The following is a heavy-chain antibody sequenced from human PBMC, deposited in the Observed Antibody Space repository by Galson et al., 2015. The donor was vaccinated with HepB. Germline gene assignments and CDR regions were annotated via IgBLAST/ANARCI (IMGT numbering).Heavy chain of an antibody. V-gene: IGHV3-30*04. CDR1: GFTFGSFA. CDR3: AKGAGCNSGWYPPHFDY. CDR2: ITYAGSNK. J-gene: IGHJ4*02. D-gene: IGHD6-19*01. Sequence: SLRLSCAASGFTFGSFAMHWVRQAPGKGLEWVAIITYAGSNKYYTDSVKGRFTVSRDNSKNTLYLQMNSLRPDDTAVYYCAKGAGCNSGWYPPHFDYWGQGTLVTCSS.